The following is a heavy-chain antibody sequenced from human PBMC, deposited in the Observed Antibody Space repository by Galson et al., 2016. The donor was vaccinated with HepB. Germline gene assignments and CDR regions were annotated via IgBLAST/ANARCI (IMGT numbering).Heavy chain of an antibody. CDR2: IYPDDSDI. CDR1: GYKFTNYW. J-gene: IGHJ1*01. V-gene: IGHV5-51*03. Sequence: QSGAEVKKPGESLKISCKGSGYKFTNYWIAWVRQMPGKGLEWMGTIYPDDSDIRYSPSLQGQVTISADKSINTAYLQWDSLKASDTAVYYCATETPSAVGRGSFFFGYFKHWGQGTLVTVSS. D-gene: IGHD3-3*01. CDR3: ATETPSAVGRGSFFFGYFKH.